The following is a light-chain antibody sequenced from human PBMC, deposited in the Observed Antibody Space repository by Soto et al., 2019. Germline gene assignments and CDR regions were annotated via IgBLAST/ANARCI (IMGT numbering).Light chain of an antibody. CDR3: QQYKNSPPYT. CDR1: QRVSSN. V-gene: IGKV3-15*01. Sequence: EIVMTQSPATLPVSPGERATLSCRASQRVSSNLAWYQQKPGQAPRLLIYGASTSATGIPASFSGSGSRTEFPLTSSSRQSEDFAVYYCQQYKNSPPYTVGQATNLEIQ. CDR2: GAS. J-gene: IGKJ2*01.